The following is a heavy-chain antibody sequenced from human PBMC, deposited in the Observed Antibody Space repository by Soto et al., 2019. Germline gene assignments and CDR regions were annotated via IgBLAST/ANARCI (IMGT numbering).Heavy chain of an antibody. CDR2: ISSTTNYI. Sequence: GGSLRLSXAASGFTFTRYSMNWVRQAPGKGLEWVPSISSTTNYIYYGDSMKGRFTISRDNAKNSLYLEMNSLRAEDTAVYYCARESEDLTSNFDYWGQGTLVTVSS. V-gene: IGHV3-21*06. CDR1: GFTFTRYS. J-gene: IGHJ4*02. CDR3: ARESEDLTSNFDY.